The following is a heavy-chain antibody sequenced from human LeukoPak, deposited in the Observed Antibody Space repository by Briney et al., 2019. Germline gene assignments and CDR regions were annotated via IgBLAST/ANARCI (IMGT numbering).Heavy chain of an antibody. CDR1: GYTFTSFY. V-gene: IGHV1-46*01. Sequence: ASVKLSCKASGYTFTSFYIHWVRQAPGQGLECMGIINPRDGITTYAQKFQGRVTMTRDTSTSTVYMELSSLRSDDTAVYYCARDGSGSYYNHWGQGTLVTVSS. J-gene: IGHJ5*02. CDR3: ARDGSGSYYNH. D-gene: IGHD3-10*01. CDR2: INPRDGIT.